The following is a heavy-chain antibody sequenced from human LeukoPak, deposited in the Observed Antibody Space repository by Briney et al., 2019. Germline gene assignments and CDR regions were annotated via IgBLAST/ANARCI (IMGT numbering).Heavy chain of an antibody. V-gene: IGHV1-2*02. CDR1: GYTFTCYY. CDR3: ASLHIAATAFDP. Sequence: ASVKVSCKASGYTFTCYYMHWVRQAPGQGLEWMGWIIPNSGGTNYAQKFQGRVTMTRDTSISTAYMELSRLRSDDTAVYYCASLHIAATAFDPWGQGTLVTVSS. D-gene: IGHD6-25*01. J-gene: IGHJ5*02. CDR2: IIPNSGGT.